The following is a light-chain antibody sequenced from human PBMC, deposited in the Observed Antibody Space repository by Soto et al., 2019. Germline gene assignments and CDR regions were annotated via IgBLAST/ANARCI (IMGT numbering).Light chain of an antibody. CDR3: LQDYNYPLT. J-gene: IGKJ1*01. CDR2: DAF. V-gene: IGKV1-6*01. CDR1: QGIRND. Sequence: QVTQFPSSLSASVGDRVTITCRPSQGIRNDLGWYQQKPGKAPRLLIFDAFSLETGVPSRFSGSGSGTDFTLTISSLQPEDFATYYCLQDYNYPLTFGQGTKVDIK.